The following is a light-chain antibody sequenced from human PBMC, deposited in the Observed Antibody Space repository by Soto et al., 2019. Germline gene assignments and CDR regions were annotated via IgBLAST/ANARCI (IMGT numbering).Light chain of an antibody. CDR2: AAS. CDR1: QGISSY. Sequence: DIQLTQSPSFLSASVGDRVTITCRASQGISSYLAWYQQKPGKAPKLLIYAASTLQSGVPSRFSGSRSGTEFTLTISSLQPEDFATYYCQQLNSYFSLTFGGGTKVEIK. J-gene: IGKJ4*01. CDR3: QQLNSYFSLT. V-gene: IGKV1-9*01.